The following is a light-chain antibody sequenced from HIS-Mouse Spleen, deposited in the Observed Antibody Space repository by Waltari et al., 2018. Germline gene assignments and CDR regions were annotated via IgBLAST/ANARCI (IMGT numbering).Light chain of an antibody. Sequence: EIVMTQSPATLSVSPGERATLSSRASQSVSSNLAWYQQKPGQAPRLLIYGASIRATGIPARFSGSGSGTEFTLTISILQSEDFAVYYCQQYNNWPPLTFGGGTKVEIK. CDR2: GAS. CDR1: QSVSSN. V-gene: IGKV3D-15*03. J-gene: IGKJ4*01. CDR3: QQYNNWPPLT.